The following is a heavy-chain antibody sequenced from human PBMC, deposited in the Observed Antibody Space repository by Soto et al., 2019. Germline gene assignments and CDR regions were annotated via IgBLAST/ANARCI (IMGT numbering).Heavy chain of an antibody. J-gene: IGHJ5*02. CDR3: ARISEVGASWFAL. CDR1: AFSLSVRGMT. V-gene: IGHV2-70*01. D-gene: IGHD1-26*01. CDR2: IDWEDDK. Sequence: SGPTLVNPTENVTLTFTFSAFSLSVRGMTMSWIRQPPGKALEWLALIDWEDDKYYITSLKTRLAISKDTSKNQVVLTMTNMDPVDTATYYCARISEVGASWFALWGQGTLVTVSS.